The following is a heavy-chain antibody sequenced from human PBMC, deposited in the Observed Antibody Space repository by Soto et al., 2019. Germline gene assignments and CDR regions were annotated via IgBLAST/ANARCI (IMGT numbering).Heavy chain of an antibody. D-gene: IGHD4-17*01. CDR1: GFTFSSYW. CDR2: INSDGSST. V-gene: IGHV3-74*01. J-gene: IGHJ6*02. CDR3: AREGTYGDYDGGYYYYYGMDV. Sequence: EVQLVESGGGLVQPGGSLRLSCEASGFTFSSYWMHWVRQAPGKGLVWVSRINSDGSSTSYADSVKGRFTISRDNAKNTLYLQMNSLRAEDTAVYYCAREGTYGDYDGGYYYYYGMDVWGQGTTVTVSS.